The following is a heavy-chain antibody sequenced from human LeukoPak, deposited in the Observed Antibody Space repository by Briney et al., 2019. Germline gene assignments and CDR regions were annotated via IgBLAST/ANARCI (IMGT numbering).Heavy chain of an antibody. J-gene: IGHJ4*02. Sequence: SETLSLTCAVSGGSLSSCNWWSWVPPPPGKGLEWIGEIYHSGSTNYNPSLKSRVTISVDKSKNQFSLKLSSVTAADTAVYYCRGSGSYYLDYWGQGTLGTVSA. V-gene: IGHV4-4*02. CDR3: RGSGSYYLDY. CDR2: IYHSGST. D-gene: IGHD3-10*01. CDR1: GGSLSSCNW.